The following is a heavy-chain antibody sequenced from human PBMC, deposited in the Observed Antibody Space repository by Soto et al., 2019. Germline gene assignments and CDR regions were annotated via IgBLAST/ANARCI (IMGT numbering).Heavy chain of an antibody. J-gene: IGHJ5*02. CDR1: GCSISSGGYY. Sequence: TLSLSCTVSGCSISSGGYYWSWIRQHPGQGLEWIGYIDYSGSTYYNPSLKSRVTISVDTSKNQFSLKLSTVTAADTAVYYCARSRFRSSTSSYNCFDPWGQGTLVTVSS. V-gene: IGHV4-31*03. D-gene: IGHD2-2*01. CDR3: ARSRFRSSTSSYNCFDP. CDR2: IDYSGST.